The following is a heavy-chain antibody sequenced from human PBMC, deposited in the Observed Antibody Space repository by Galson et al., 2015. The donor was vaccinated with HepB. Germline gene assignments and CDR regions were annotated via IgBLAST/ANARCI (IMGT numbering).Heavy chain of an antibody. D-gene: IGHD3-22*01. CDR3: ARERAASSGYYPRDFDN. V-gene: IGHV3-48*03. Sequence: SLRLSCAGSGFIFSSYEVNWVRQAPGKGLEWITYISDSGATIYYADSVRGRFTISRANAKSSLYLQMNSLTEEDTGIYYCARERAASSGYYPRDFDNWGQGTLVTVAS. CDR1: GFIFSSYE. CDR2: ISDSGATI. J-gene: IGHJ4*02.